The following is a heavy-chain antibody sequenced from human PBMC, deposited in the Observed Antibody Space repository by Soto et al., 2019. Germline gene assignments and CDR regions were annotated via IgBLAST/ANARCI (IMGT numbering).Heavy chain of an antibody. CDR1: GYTFTSYG. V-gene: IGHV1-18*01. CDR2: ISAYNGNT. CDR3: AREPNYFAS. J-gene: IGHJ4*02. Sequence: QVQLVQSGAEVKKPGASVKVSCKASGYTFTSYGISWVRQAPGQGLEWMGWISAYNGNTKYAQKPQXXXTXXTDTSTSTADMELRSLRSDDTAVYYCAREPNYFASWGQGTLVTVSS.